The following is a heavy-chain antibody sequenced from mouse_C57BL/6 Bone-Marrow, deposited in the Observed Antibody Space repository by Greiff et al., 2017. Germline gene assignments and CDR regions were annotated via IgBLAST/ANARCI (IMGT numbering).Heavy chain of an antibody. V-gene: IGHV5-4*01. CDR3: ARSTMITSHYYAMDY. D-gene: IGHD2-4*01. Sequence: EVQGVESGGGLVKPGGSLKLSCAASGFTFSSYAMSWVRQTPEKRLEWVATISDGGSYTYYPDNVKGRFTISRDNAKNNLYLQMSHLKSEDTAMYYCARSTMITSHYYAMDYWGQGTSVTVSS. CDR1: GFTFSSYA. CDR2: ISDGGSYT. J-gene: IGHJ4*01.